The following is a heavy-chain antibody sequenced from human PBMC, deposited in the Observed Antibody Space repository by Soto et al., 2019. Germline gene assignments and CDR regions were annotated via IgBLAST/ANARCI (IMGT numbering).Heavy chain of an antibody. J-gene: IGHJ4*02. V-gene: IGHV3-33*01. CDR2: IWYDGSNK. CDR1: GFTFSSYG. D-gene: IGHD1-26*01. CDR3: TRDRGATFDY. Sequence: QVQLVESGGGVVQPGRSLRLSCAASGFTFSSYGMHWVRQAPGKGLEWVAVIWYDGSNKYYADSVQGRFTISRDNSNNTLYLQMKRLRAEEKAVYYCTRDRGATFDYWGQGTLVTVSS.